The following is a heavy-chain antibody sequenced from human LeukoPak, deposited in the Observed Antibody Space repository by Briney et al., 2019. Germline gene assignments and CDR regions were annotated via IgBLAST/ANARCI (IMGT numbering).Heavy chain of an antibody. CDR3: ARKEILYYYGMDV. V-gene: IGHV3-30*03. D-gene: IGHD5-24*01. CDR1: GFTVSSNY. Sequence: GGSLRLSCAASGFTVSSNYMSWVRQAPGKGLEWVAVISYDGSNKYYADSVKGRFTISRDNSKNTLYLQMNSLRAEDTAVYYCARKEILYYYGMDVWGQGTTVTVSS. CDR2: ISYDGSNK. J-gene: IGHJ6*02.